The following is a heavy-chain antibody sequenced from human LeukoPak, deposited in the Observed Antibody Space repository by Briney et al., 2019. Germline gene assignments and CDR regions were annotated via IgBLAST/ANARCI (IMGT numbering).Heavy chain of an antibody. CDR2: IYYSGST. CDR3: ARESGYSLGAFDI. D-gene: IGHD5-18*01. J-gene: IGHJ3*02. Sequence: SETLSLTCTVSGGSISSYYWSWIRQPPGKGLEWIGYIYYSGSTNCNPSLKSRVTISVDTSKNQFSLKLSSVTAADTAVYYCARESGYSLGAFDIWGQGTMVTVSS. V-gene: IGHV4-59*01. CDR1: GGSISSYY.